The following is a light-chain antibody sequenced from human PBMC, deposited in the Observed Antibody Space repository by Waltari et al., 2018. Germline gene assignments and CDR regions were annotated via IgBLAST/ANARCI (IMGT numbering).Light chain of an antibody. CDR1: QSVSSY. Sequence: DIVLTQSPATLSLSPGERATLSCRASQSVSSYLAWYQQTPGQAPRLLIHSASNKSTGIPAMFSGGGSGTDFAHTIGSLEPEDFAVYYGQPRSNWPRTFGQGTKVEIK. V-gene: IGKV3-11*01. CDR2: SAS. J-gene: IGKJ1*01. CDR3: QPRSNWPRT.